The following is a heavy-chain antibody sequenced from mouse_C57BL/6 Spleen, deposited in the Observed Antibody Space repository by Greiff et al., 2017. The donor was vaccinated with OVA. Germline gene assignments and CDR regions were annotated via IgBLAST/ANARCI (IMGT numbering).Heavy chain of an antibody. CDR3: ARRSYGGAMDY. CDR1: GFTFSDYY. CDR2: ISNGGGST. V-gene: IGHV5-12*01. D-gene: IGHD1-1*01. Sequence: EVQGVESGGGLVQPGGSLKLSCAASGFTFSDYYMYWVRQTPEKRLEWVAYISNGGGSTYYPDTEKGRFTISRDNAKNTLYLQMSRLKSEDTAMYYCARRSYGGAMDYWGQGTSVTVSS. J-gene: IGHJ4*01.